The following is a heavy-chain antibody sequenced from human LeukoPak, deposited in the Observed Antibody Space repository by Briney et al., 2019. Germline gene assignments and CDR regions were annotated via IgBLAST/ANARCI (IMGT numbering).Heavy chain of an antibody. V-gene: IGHV1-69*05. D-gene: IGHD5-18*01. Sequence: SVKVSCKASGGTFSSYAISWVRQAPGQGLEWMGRIIPIFGTANYAQKFQGRVTITTDESTSTAYMQLSSLRSEDTAVYYCASGANSYGGYWGQGTLVTVSS. CDR3: ASGANSYGGY. CDR2: IIPIFGTA. J-gene: IGHJ4*02. CDR1: GGTFSSYA.